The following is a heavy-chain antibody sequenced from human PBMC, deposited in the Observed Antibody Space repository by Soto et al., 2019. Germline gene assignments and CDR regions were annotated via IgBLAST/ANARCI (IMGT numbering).Heavy chain of an antibody. CDR3: EKKTDSSGWGY. J-gene: IGHJ4*02. CDR2: ITSGGNT. V-gene: IGHV3-23*01. CDR1: GFTFSNYP. D-gene: IGHD6-19*01. Sequence: PGGSLRLSCAASGFTFSNYPMNWVRQAPGKGLEWVSGITSGGNTYYADSVKGRFTISRDNSKNTLYLQVNSLRAEDTALYYCEKKTDSSGWGYWGQGTIVTVSS.